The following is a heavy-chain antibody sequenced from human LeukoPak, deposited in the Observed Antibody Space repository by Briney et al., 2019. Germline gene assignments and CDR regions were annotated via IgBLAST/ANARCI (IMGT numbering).Heavy chain of an antibody. CDR3: ARDQLPNYDFWSGVTEPSVFDY. CDR1: GFTFNTYW. V-gene: IGHV3-7*01. CDR2: INQGGNEK. J-gene: IGHJ4*02. D-gene: IGHD3-3*01. Sequence: GGSLRLSCAVSGFTFNTYWMTWLRQDPGKGLEWVANINQGGNEKYYVDSVKDRFTISRDNAKNSLYLQMNSLRAEDTAVYYCARDQLPNYDFWSGVTEPSVFDYWGQGTLVTVSS.